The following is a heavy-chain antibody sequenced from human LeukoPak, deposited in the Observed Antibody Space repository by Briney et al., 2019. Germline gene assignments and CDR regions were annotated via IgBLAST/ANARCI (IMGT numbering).Heavy chain of an antibody. J-gene: IGHJ5*02. CDR3: ASTPYYYDSSGYYNWFAP. CDR1: GYTFTSYG. V-gene: IGHV1-18*01. D-gene: IGHD3-22*01. CDR2: ISAYNGNT. Sequence: ASVKVSCKASGYTFTSYGISWVRQAPGQGLEWMGWISAYNGNTNYAQKLQGRVTMTTDTSTSTAYMELRSLRSDDTAVYYCASTPYYYDSSGYYNWFAPWGQGTLVTVSS.